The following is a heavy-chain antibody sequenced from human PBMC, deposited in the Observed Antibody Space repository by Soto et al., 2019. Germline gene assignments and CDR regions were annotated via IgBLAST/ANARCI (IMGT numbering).Heavy chain of an antibody. CDR2: ISGSGGST. V-gene: IGHV3-23*01. CDR3: AKDQKPRRIAAAGTADY. J-gene: IGHJ4*02. CDR1: GFTFSSYA. D-gene: IGHD6-13*01. Sequence: EVQLLESGGGLVQPGGCLRLSCAASGFTFSSYAMSWVRQAPGKGLEWVSAISGSGGSTYYADSVKGPFTISRDNAKNTLYLQMNSLRAEDTAVYYCAKDQKPRRIAAAGTADYWGQGTLVTVSS.